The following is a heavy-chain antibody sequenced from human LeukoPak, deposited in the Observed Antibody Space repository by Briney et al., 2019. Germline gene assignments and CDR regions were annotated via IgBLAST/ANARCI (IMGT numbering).Heavy chain of an antibody. J-gene: IGHJ5*02. V-gene: IGHV4-30-2*01. CDR1: GGSISSGGYS. CDR3: ARARISGSYSS. D-gene: IGHD1-26*01. Sequence: PSETLSLTCAVSGGSISSGGYSWSWIRQPPGKGLEWIGYIYHSGSTYYNPSLKSRVTISVDRSKNQFSLKLSSVTAADTAVYYCARARISGSYSSWGQGTLVTVSS. CDR2: IYHSGST.